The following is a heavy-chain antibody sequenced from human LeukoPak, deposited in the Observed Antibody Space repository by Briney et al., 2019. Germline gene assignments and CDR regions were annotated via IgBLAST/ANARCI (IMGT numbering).Heavy chain of an antibody. CDR2: IIPIFGTA. Sequence: ASVKVSCKASGGTFSSYAISWVRQAPGQGLEWMGGIIPIFGTANYAQKFQGRVTITADKSTSTAYMELSSLRSEDTAVYYCARGIWFGELLGPYYYYYGMDVWGKGTTVTVSS. D-gene: IGHD3-10*01. CDR3: ARGIWFGELLGPYYYYYGMDV. J-gene: IGHJ6*04. CDR1: GGTFSSYA. V-gene: IGHV1-69*06.